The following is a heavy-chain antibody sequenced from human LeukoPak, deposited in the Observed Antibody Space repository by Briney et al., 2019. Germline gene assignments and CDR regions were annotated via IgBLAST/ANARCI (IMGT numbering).Heavy chain of an antibody. CDR3: ARARIGYSGSYYGVEY. J-gene: IGHJ4*02. CDR2: IGAYNGNT. V-gene: IGHV1-18*01. Sequence: ASVEFSCQAYGYTFTLYGLSWLRQAPGQGLEWMGWIGAYNGNTNNAQKLQGRVTMTTDTSTSTAYMELRSLRAEDTAVYYCARARIGYSGSYYGVEYWGQGTLVTVSS. D-gene: IGHD1-26*01. CDR1: GYTFTLYG.